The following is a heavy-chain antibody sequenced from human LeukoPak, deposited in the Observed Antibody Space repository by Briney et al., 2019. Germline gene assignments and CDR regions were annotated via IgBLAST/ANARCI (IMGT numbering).Heavy chain of an antibody. Sequence: GGSLRLSCAASGFTFSSYSMNWVRQAPGKGLEWVSYISSASNTIYYADSVKGRFTISRDNAKNSLYLQMNSLRAEDTAMYYCAGDGWFGDYNWFDPWGQGTLVTVSS. CDR1: GFTFSSYS. D-gene: IGHD3-10*01. CDR2: ISSASNTI. J-gene: IGHJ5*02. CDR3: AGDGWFGDYNWFDP. V-gene: IGHV3-48*01.